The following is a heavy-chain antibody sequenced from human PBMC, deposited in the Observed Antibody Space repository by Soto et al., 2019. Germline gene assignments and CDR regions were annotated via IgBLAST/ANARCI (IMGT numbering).Heavy chain of an antibody. CDR3: ARKRGMDV. CDR2: ISSSGGTT. J-gene: IGHJ6*02. D-gene: IGHD3-10*01. CDR1: GFTFSNYE. V-gene: IGHV3-48*03. Sequence: GGSLRLSCAASGFTFSNYEMNWVRQAPGKGPEWVSYISSSGGTTYYADSVKGRFTVSRDNARNSLYLQTNSLRAEDTAVYYCARKRGMDVWGQATKVTVSS.